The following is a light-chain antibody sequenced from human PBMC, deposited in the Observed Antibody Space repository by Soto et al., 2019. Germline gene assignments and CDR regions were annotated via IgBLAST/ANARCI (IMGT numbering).Light chain of an antibody. Sequence: PGERVPLSCRASQSVSSSYLTWYQQKPGQAPRLLIYGASTRATSIPARFSGSGSGTDFTLTISSLQPEDFAVYYCQQYGGSPITFGLGTRLEIK. CDR3: QQYGGSPIT. CDR2: GAS. J-gene: IGKJ5*01. V-gene: IGKV3-20*01. CDR1: QSVSSSY.